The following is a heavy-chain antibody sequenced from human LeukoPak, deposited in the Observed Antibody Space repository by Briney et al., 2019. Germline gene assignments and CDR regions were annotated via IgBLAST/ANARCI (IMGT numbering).Heavy chain of an antibody. CDR2: INPNSGGT. Sequence: ASVKVSCKASGYTFTGYYMHWVRQAPGQGLEWMGWINPNSGGTNYAQKFQGRVTMTRDTSISTAYMELSRLRSDDTAVYYCAREMTDIVLMVYAYFDYWGQGTLVTVSS. CDR3: AREMTDIVLMVYAYFDY. CDR1: GYTFTGYY. J-gene: IGHJ4*02. D-gene: IGHD2-8*01. V-gene: IGHV1-2*02.